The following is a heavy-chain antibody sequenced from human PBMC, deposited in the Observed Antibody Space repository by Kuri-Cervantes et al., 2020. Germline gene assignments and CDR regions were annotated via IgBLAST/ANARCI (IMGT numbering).Heavy chain of an antibody. Sequence: SQTLSLTCAVYGGSFSGYYWSWIRQPPGKGLEWIGEINHSGSTNYNPSLKSRVTISVDTSKNQFTLKLSSVTAADTAVYYCAREVVAPPSYYDILTGPEGAPGSGGFFDYWGQGTLVTVSS. CDR3: AREVVAPPSYYDILTGPEGAPGSGGFFDY. D-gene: IGHD3-9*01. V-gene: IGHV4-34*01. J-gene: IGHJ4*02. CDR1: GGSFSGYY. CDR2: INHSGST.